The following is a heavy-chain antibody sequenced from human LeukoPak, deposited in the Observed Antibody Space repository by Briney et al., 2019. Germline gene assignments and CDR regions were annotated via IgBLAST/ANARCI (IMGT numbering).Heavy chain of an antibody. CDR1: GFTFSSYG. D-gene: IGHD3-10*01. J-gene: IGHJ4*02. CDR3: AKDRLWFGELPPDY. V-gene: IGHV3-33*06. CDR2: IWYDGSNK. Sequence: GGSLRLXCAASGFTFSSYGMHWVRQAPGKALEWVAVIWYDGSNKYYADSVKGRFTISRDNSKNTLYLQMNSLRAEDTAVYYCAKDRLWFGELPPDYWGQGTLVTVSS.